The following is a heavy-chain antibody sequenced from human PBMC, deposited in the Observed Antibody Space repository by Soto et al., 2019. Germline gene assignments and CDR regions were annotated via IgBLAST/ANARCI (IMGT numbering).Heavy chain of an antibody. CDR1: GFTFTSYA. CDR3: AKVSLGAATITDYYYYGLDV. V-gene: IGHV3-23*01. CDR2: ISDSGSTT. D-gene: IGHD1-26*01. Sequence: GGSLRLSCAASGFTFTSYAVTWVRQAPGKGLEWVSGISDSGSTTYYADSVKGRLTISRDNSKNTLYLQMSSLRADNTAVYYCAKVSLGAATITDYYYYGLDVWGQGTTVTVSS. J-gene: IGHJ6*02.